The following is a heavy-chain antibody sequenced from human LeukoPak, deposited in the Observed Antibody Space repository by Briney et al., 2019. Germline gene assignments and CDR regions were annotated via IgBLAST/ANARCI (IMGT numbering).Heavy chain of an antibody. CDR2: IIPIFGTA. D-gene: IGHD6-19*01. CDR1: GGTFSSYA. CDR3: ASRIKSGWYANYFDY. J-gene: IGHJ4*02. Sequence: SVKVSCKASGGTFSSYAISWVRQAPGQGLEWMEGIIPIFGTANYAQKFQGRVTITADESTSTAYMELSSLRSEDTAVYYCASRIKSGWYANYFDYWGQRTLATVSS. V-gene: IGHV1-69*01.